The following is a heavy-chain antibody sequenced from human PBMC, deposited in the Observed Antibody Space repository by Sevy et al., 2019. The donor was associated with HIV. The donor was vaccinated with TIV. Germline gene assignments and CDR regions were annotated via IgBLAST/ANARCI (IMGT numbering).Heavy chain of an antibody. CDR3: ARRPVVVVAFLH. V-gene: IGHV4-34*01. J-gene: IGHJ4*02. Sequence: SETLSLTCAVYGGSFSGYYWSWIRQPPGKGLEWIGEINHSGSTNYNPSLKSRVTISVDTSKNQFSLKLSSVTAADTAVYYCARRPVVVVAFLHWGQGTLVTVSS. D-gene: IGHD2-15*01. CDR1: GGSFSGYY. CDR2: INHSGST.